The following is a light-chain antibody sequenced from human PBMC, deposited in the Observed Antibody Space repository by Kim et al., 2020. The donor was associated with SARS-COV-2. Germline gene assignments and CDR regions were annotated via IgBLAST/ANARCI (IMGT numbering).Light chain of an antibody. CDR1: SSNIGSNY. CDR2: RNK. V-gene: IGLV1-47*01. Sequence: GQRVNISCAGSSSNIGSNYVYWYQQLPGTAPKLLIYRNKQRPSGVPDRFSGSKSGTSASLAISGLRSEDEADYYCAAWDDSLSGVVFGGGTQLTVL. CDR3: AAWDDSLSGVV. J-gene: IGLJ2*01.